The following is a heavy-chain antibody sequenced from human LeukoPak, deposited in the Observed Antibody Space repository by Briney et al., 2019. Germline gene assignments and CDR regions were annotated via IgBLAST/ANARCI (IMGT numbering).Heavy chain of an antibody. V-gene: IGHV3-21*01. D-gene: IGHD3-3*01. Sequence: GGSLRLSCAASGFTFNDYTMTWVRQAPGKGLEWVSSITGDCKYIFYADPVKGRFTISRDNAQNSLFLELNSLRGEDTAVYYCARERNFYYFDYWGQGALVTVSS. CDR2: ITGDCKYI. J-gene: IGHJ4*02. CDR3: ARERNFYYFDY. CDR1: GFTFNDYT.